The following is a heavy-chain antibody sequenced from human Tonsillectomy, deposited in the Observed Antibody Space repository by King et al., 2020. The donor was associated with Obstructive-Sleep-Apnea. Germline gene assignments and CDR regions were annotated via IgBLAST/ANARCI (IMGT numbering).Heavy chain of an antibody. D-gene: IGHD5-18*01. CDR3: ARRGVTVGTFDI. V-gene: IGHV4-59*01. Sequence: VQLQESGPGLVKPSETLSLTCTVSGGSISSYYWSWIRQPPGKGLEWIGYIYYSGSTNYNPSLKSRFTISVATSKNQFSLKLSSVTAADTAVYYCARRGVTVGTFDIWGQGTMVTVSS. CDR1: GGSISSYY. J-gene: IGHJ3*02. CDR2: IYYSGST.